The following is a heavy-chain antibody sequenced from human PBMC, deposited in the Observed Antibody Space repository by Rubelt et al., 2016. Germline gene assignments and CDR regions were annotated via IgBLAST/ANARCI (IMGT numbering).Heavy chain of an antibody. D-gene: IGHD4-17*01. Sequence: VLLQQWGAGLLKPSETLSLTCAVYGDSLSGFYWTWIRQSPGKGLEWVANIKADGRETHYIDSVKGRFTISRDNAKNSLYLQMNSLRGEETAVYYCMRCIPKNVETTGAWGLGTLVTVSS. CDR1: GDSLSGFY. CDR2: IKADGRET. CDR3: MRCIPKNVETTGA. V-gene: IGHV3-7*01. J-gene: IGHJ4*02.